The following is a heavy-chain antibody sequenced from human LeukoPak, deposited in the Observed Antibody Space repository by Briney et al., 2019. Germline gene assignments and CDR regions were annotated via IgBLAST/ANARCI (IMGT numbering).Heavy chain of an antibody. CDR3: ARELYTVEWLLLRKGGNWFDP. CDR1: EGTFSSYA. D-gene: IGHD3-22*01. Sequence: GASVKVSCKASEGTFSSYAISWVRQAPGQGLEWMGGIIPIFGTANYAQKFQGRVTITADKSTSTAYMELSSLRSEDTAVYYCARELYTVEWLLLRKGGNWFDPWGQGTLVTVSS. J-gene: IGHJ5*02. CDR2: IIPIFGTA. V-gene: IGHV1-69*06.